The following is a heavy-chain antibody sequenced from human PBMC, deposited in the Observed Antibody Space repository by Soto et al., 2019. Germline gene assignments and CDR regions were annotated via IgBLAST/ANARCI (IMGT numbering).Heavy chain of an antibody. V-gene: IGHV4-39*01. J-gene: IGHJ4*02. D-gene: IGHD5-12*01. CDR3: ATSDIVATSLDY. CDR1: GGSISSSSYY. CDR2: IYYSGST. Sequence: SETLSLTCTVSGGSISSSSYYWGWIRQPPGKGLEWIGSIYYSGSTYYNPSLKSRVTISVDTSKNQFSLKLSSVTAADTAVYYCATSDIVATSLDYWGQGTLVTVSS.